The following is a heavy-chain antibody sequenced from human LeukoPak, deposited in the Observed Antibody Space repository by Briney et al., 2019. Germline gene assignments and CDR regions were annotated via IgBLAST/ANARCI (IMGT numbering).Heavy chain of an antibody. D-gene: IGHD5-18*01. V-gene: IGHV1-46*01. CDR2: INPSGGST. CDR1: GYTFTSYY. Sequence: GASVKVSCKASGYTFTSYYMHWVRQAPGQGLEWMGIINPSGGSTSYAQKFQGRVTMTRDTSTSTVYMELSSLRSEDTAVYYCARDQDSEFHSYGSVYFDYWGQGTLVTVSS. CDR3: ARDQDSEFHSYGSVYFDY. J-gene: IGHJ4*02.